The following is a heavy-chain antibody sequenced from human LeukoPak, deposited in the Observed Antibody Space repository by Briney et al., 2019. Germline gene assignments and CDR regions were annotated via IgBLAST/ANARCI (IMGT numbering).Heavy chain of an antibody. D-gene: IGHD5-18*01. Sequence: SETLSLTCAVYGGSFSGYYWSWIRQPPGKGLEWIGYSHYSGSTNYNPSLKSRVTISVDTSKNQFSLKLSSVTAADTAVYYCARHPGYSYAYVDYWGQGTLVTVSS. CDR3: ARHPGYSYAYVDY. J-gene: IGHJ4*02. CDR2: SHYSGST. V-gene: IGHV4-59*08. CDR1: GGSFSGYY.